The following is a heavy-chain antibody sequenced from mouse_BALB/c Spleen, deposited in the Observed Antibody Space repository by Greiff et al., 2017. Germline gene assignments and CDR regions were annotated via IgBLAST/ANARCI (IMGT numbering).Heavy chain of an antibody. J-gene: IGHJ1*01. CDR2: IYPGGGYT. CDR3: ARRGYGNYDWYFDV. V-gene: IGHV1-63*02. Sequence: QVQLQQSGAELVRPGTSVKISCKASGYTFTNYWLGWVKQRPGHGLEWIGDIYPGGGYTNYNEKFKGKATLTADTSSSTAYMQLSSLTSEDSAVYFCARRGYGNYDWYFDVWGAGTTVTVSS. CDR1: GYTFTNYW. D-gene: IGHD2-10*02.